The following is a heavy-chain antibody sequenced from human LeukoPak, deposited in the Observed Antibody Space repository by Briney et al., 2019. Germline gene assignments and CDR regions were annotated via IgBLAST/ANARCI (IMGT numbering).Heavy chain of an antibody. V-gene: IGHV1-2*02. CDR3: ARLKRFAMVRGVINP. CDR1: GYTFTGYY. CDR2: INPNSGGT. Sequence: ASVKVSCKASGYTFTGYYMHWVRQAPGQGLEWMGWINPNSGGTNYAQKFQGRVTMTRDTSISTAYMELSRLRSDDTAVYYCARLKRFAMVRGVINPWGQGTLVTVSS. J-gene: IGHJ5*02. D-gene: IGHD3-10*01.